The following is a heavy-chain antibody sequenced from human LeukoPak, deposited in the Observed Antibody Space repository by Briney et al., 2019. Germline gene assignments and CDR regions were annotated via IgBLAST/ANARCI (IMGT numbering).Heavy chain of an antibody. CDR2: MSYDGSKK. D-gene: IGHD2-2*03. V-gene: IGHV3-30*03. Sequence: GGSLRLSCAASGFSFTSYGFHWVRQAPGKALEWVAFMSYDGSKKYGDSVKGRFTISRDNARNTLHLQMNGLRPDDTAVYYCARDPLDISRWANAFDIWGQGTLVTVSS. CDR1: GFSFTSYG. J-gene: IGHJ3*02. CDR3: ARDPLDISRWANAFDI.